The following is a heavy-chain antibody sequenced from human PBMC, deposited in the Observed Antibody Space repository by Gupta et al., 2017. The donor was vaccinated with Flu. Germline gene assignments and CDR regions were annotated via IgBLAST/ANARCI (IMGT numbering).Heavy chain of an antibody. D-gene: IGHD3-3*01. V-gene: IGHV1-2*06. J-gene: IGHJ4*02. CDR1: GYTFSGYY. Sequence: QVELLQSGAEVKKPGASVTVSCKASGYTFSGYYLHWVRQAPGQGLEWLGRLNPNSGRTNFAERFQGRVTMTRDTSISTAYMELSSLRSDDTAIYYCARDTYDFWSGYLRLWGQGTLVIVSS. CDR3: ARDTYDFWSGYLRL. CDR2: LNPNSGRT.